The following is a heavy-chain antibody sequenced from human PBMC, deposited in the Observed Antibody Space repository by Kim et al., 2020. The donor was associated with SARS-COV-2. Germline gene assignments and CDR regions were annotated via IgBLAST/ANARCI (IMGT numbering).Heavy chain of an antibody. CDR1: GFTVNSNY. Sequence: GGSLRLSCAASGFTVNSNYMSWLRQAPGRGLEWVSVIYSGGNTYYADSVKGRYTISRDNSKNTLYLHMNTLRAEDTAVYYCAVGKYSSSNYFDFLGQGTL. J-gene: IGHJ4*02. CDR2: IYSGGNT. V-gene: IGHV3-66*01. D-gene: IGHD6-6*01. CDR3: AVGKYSSSNYFDF.